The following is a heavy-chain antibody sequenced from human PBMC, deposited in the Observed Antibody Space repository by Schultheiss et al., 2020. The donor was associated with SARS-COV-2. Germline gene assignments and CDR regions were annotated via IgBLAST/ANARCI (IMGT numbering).Heavy chain of an antibody. CDR3: ARDFRGWLQLTLNYDDMDV. CDR2: ISAYNGNT. D-gene: IGHD5-24*01. Sequence: ASVKVSCKASGGTFSSYAISWVRQAPGQGLEWMGGISAYNGNTNYAQKLQGRVTMTTDTSTSTAYMELRSLRSDDTAVYYCARDFRGWLQLTLNYDDMDVWGQGTTVTVSS. V-gene: IGHV1-18*01. CDR1: GGTFSSYA. J-gene: IGHJ6*02.